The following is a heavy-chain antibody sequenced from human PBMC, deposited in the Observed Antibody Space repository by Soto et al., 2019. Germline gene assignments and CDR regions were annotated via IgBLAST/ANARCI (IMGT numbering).Heavy chain of an antibody. CDR3: ASWGSMPGDY. V-gene: IGHV3-30-3*01. Sequence: QMQLVESGGGVVQPGRSLRLSCAASGFTFSTFAMNWVRQAPGKGLEWVSVISYDGSNKYYADSVKGRFTISRDNSKNTLYLQMNSLRTEDTAVYYCASWGSMPGDYWGQGTLVPVSS. J-gene: IGHJ4*02. D-gene: IGHD3-16*01. CDR1: GFTFSTFA. CDR2: ISYDGSNK.